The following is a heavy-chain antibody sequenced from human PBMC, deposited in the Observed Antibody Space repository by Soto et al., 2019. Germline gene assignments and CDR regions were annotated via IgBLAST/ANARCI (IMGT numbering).Heavy chain of an antibody. CDR2: ISSSGYI. J-gene: IGHJ6*02. CDR1: GFNFNSYT. CDR3: ARDCSGGSCYPGMDV. Sequence: PGGSLRLSCAASGFNFNSYTINWVRQAPGKRLEWLSSISSSGYIFSTDSVRGRFTISGDNAKNSVYLQINSLRAEDTAVYFCARDCSGGSCYPGMDVRGQGTTVTVSS. V-gene: IGHV3-21*01. D-gene: IGHD2-15*01.